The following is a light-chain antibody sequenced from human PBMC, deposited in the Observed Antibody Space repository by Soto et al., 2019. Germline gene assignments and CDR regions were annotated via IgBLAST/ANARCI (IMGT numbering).Light chain of an antibody. J-gene: IGKJ2*01. V-gene: IGKV3-20*01. CDR1: QSVPSDY. CDR2: AAS. CDR3: PQYGTSPYP. Sequence: PGERATLSCRASQSVPSDYLAWYQQKRGQAPSLLIYAASSRATGVADRFSGSGSGTDFTLTISRLEPEDFAVYHCPQYGTSPYPFGQGPKLEI.